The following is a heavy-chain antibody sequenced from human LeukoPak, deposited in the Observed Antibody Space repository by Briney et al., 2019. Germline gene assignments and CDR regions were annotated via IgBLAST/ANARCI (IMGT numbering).Heavy chain of an antibody. J-gene: IGHJ4*02. CDR3: ARNAAFSADS. Sequence: SETLSLTCAVSGGPISNGYWWSWVRQPPGKGLEWIGEIFHSGTTNYNPSLKSRVTISVDNSKNYFSLILTSVTAADTAVYYCARNAAFSADSWGQGTLVTVSS. CDR1: GGPISNGYW. D-gene: IGHD1-1*01. CDR2: IFHSGTT. V-gene: IGHV4-4*02.